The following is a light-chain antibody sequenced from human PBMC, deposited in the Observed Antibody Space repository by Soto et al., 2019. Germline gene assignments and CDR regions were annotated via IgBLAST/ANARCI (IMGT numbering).Light chain of an antibody. CDR1: QSVLTW. CDR2: KAS. J-gene: IGKJ2*01. Sequence: DIPMTQSPATLSASVGDTVSITCRASQSVLTWLAWYQQKPGKAPNLLIYKASRLRDGVPSRFSGSGSGTDFTLTISSLLPDDFASYFCQHYFSYPYAFGQGTKLEI. CDR3: QHYFSYPYA. V-gene: IGKV1-5*03.